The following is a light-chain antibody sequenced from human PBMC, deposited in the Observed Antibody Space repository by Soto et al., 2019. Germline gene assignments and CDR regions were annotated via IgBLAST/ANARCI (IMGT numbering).Light chain of an antibody. CDR1: QSISTY. J-gene: IGKJ1*01. CDR2: TAS. V-gene: IGKV1-5*01. Sequence: EIQMTQSPSSMSTSVGDRVNITCRASQSISTYLNWYQQKPGKAPNLLIYTASSLETGVPSRFSGSGSGTEFTLTISSLQPDDFATYYCQHYNSYSEAFGQGTKVDI. CDR3: QHYNSYSEA.